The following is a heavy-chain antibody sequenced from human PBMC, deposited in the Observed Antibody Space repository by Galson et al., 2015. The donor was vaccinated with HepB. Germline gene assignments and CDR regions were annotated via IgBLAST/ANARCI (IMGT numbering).Heavy chain of an antibody. CDR1: GFTFTSFA. CDR2: ISNDGSTK. CDR3: ARRSGGWYSREYYFDY. Sequence: SLRLSCAASGFTFTSFAMHWVRQAPGKGLEWVAPISNDGSTKYYTDSVKGRLTISRDTSKDTLYLQMDSLRAEDTAVYYCARRSGGWYSREYYFDYWGQGTLVTVSS. J-gene: IGHJ4*02. D-gene: IGHD6-19*01. V-gene: IGHV3-30-3*01.